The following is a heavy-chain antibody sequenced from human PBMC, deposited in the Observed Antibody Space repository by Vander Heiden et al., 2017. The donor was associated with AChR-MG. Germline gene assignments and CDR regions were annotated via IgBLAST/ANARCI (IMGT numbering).Heavy chain of an antibody. Sequence: EAQLLESGGGVVQPGESLRLYCSASGFGFSTYAMSWVRQAPGMGLEWVSAISGNGVFTYYADSVKGRFTIARDNSRNTLFLEMNSLRAEDTAIYYCAKVGLGSYYASGSQPNDYWGQGTLVTVSS. CDR3: AKVGLGSYYASGSQPNDY. CDR1: GFGFSTYA. CDR2: ISGNGVFT. V-gene: IGHV3-23*01. D-gene: IGHD3-10*01. J-gene: IGHJ4*02.